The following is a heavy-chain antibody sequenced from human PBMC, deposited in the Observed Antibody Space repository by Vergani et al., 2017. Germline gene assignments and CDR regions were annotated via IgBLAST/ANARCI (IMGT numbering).Heavy chain of an antibody. CDR3: ARGSGNYDDFWSGDYSYYYYMDV. Sequence: QVQLQESGPGLVKPSQTLSLTCTVSGGSISSGGYYWSWLRQHPGKGLEWIGYIYYSGSTYYNPSLKSRVTISVDTSKNQFSLKLSSVTAADTAVYYCARGSGNYDDFWSGDYSYYYYMDVWGKGTTVTVSS. CDR1: GGSISSGGYY. J-gene: IGHJ6*03. CDR2: IYYSGST. V-gene: IGHV4-31*03. D-gene: IGHD3-3*01.